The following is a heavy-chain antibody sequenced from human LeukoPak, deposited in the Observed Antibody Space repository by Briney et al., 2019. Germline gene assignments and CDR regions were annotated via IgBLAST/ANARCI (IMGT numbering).Heavy chain of an antibody. J-gene: IGHJ3*02. CDR2: IYYSGST. D-gene: IGHD2-21*01. V-gene: IGHV4-39*07. CDR3: AREGDLGAFEI. CDR1: GGSISSSSYY. Sequence: PSETLSLTCTVSGGSISSSSYYWGWIRQPPGKGLEWIGSIYYSGSTYYNPSLKSRVTISVDTSKNQFSLKLSSVTAADTAVYYCAREGDLGAFEIWGQGTMVTVSS.